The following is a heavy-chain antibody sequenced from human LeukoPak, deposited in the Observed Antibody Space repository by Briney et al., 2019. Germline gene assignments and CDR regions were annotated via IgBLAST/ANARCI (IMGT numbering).Heavy chain of an antibody. D-gene: IGHD3-10*01. CDR1: GGSISRYY. Sequence: MTSETLSLTCTVSGGSISRYYWGWIRQPPGKGLEWIGSIYHSGRTYYNPSLKSRVTISVDTSKNQFSLKLSSVTAADTAVYYCATPSRTYGSGSYSRFDYWGQGTLVTVSS. CDR3: ATPSRTYGSGSYSRFDY. J-gene: IGHJ4*02. V-gene: IGHV4-38-2*02. CDR2: IYHSGRT.